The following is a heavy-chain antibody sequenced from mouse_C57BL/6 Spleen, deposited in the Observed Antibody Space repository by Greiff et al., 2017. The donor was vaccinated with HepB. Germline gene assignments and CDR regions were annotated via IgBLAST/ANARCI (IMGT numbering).Heavy chain of an antibody. J-gene: IGHJ3*01. CDR3: TRITTVVPFAY. CDR1: GYTFTDYE. Sequence: QVTLKESGAELVRPGASVTLSCKASGYTFTDYEMHWVKQTPVHGLEWIGAIDPETGGTAYNQKFKGKAILTADKSSSTAYMELRSLTSEDYAVYYCTRITTVVPFAYWGQGTLVTVSA. CDR2: IDPETGGT. D-gene: IGHD1-1*01. V-gene: IGHV1-15*01.